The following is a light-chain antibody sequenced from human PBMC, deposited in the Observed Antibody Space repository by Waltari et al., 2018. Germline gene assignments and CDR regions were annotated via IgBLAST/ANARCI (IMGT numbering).Light chain of an antibody. V-gene: IGKV3-20*01. Sequence: EVVLTQSPGTLSLSPGERATLSCRASESIGRALAWYQQKPGQAPRLLIYGASTRATGIPDRFSGSGSGTDFSLTISRLEPEDFEVYYCQHYVRLPVTFGQGTRVKI. J-gene: IGKJ1*01. CDR2: GAS. CDR1: ESIGRA. CDR3: QHYVRLPVT.